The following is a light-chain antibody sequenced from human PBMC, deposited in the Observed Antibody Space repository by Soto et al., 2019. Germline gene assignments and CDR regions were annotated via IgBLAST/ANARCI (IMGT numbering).Light chain of an antibody. CDR2: DVS. Sequence: QSALTQPASVSGSPGQSITISCTGTSSDVGSYNYVSWYQQHPGKAPKLMIYDVSNRPSGVSNRFSGSKSGNTASLTISGLQAEDEADYYCSSYSTSLTLVVFGGGTKLTVL. CDR1: SSDVGSYNY. J-gene: IGLJ2*01. V-gene: IGLV2-14*03. CDR3: SSYSTSLTLVV.